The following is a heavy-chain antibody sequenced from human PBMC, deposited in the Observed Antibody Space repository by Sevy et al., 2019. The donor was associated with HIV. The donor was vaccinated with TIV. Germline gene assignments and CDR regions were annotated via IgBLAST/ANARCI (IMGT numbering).Heavy chain of an antibody. D-gene: IGHD2-8*02. CDR3: ARVGTCGYTSDY. CDR2: ISSTSKNI. CDR1: GFTFSSYS. V-gene: IGHV3-48*02. Sequence: GGSLRLSCGASGFTFSSYSINWVRQAPGKGLEWISYISSTSKNIYYADSVKGRFTISRDNAKSSVYLQMSSLRDDDMAVYYCARVGTCGYTSDYWGQGTLVTVSS. J-gene: IGHJ4*02.